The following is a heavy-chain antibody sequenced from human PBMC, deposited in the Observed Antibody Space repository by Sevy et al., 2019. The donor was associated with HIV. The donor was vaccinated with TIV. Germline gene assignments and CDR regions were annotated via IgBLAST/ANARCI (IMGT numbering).Heavy chain of an antibody. CDR3: VRAMRDGSGWYGPTY. J-gene: IGHJ4*02. Sequence: ASVKVYCKASGYTFTSSEVDWVRQAPGQGLEWMGWINPNSGKTGYAQKLQGRVTMTRDTSVSTVFMELSSLTSEDTATYYCVRAMRDGSGWYGPTYWGQGTLVTVSS. CDR1: GYTFTSSE. CDR2: INPNSGKT. D-gene: IGHD6-19*01. V-gene: IGHV1-8*01.